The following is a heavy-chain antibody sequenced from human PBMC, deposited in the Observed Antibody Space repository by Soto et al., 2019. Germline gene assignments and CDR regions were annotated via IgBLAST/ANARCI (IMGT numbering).Heavy chain of an antibody. D-gene: IGHD1-20*01. CDR1: GGSVSASDYD. CDR3: ASSQKGYNWSYFDH. CDR2: VFYPGFT. V-gene: IGHV4-39*01. J-gene: IGHJ4*02. Sequence: XTLSLPCAVSGGSVSASDYDWGWLRQSPGRGPEWIGSVFYPGFTSYNPSLESRVSVSVDTSKNQFSLKVSDVTAADTAVYYCASSQKGYNWSYFDHWGQGALVTVSS.